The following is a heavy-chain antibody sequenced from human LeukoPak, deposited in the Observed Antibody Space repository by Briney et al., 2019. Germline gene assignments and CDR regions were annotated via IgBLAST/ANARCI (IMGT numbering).Heavy chain of an antibody. CDR1: GGSFSGYY. CDR2: INHSGST. D-gene: IGHD6-13*01. J-gene: IGHJ6*02. Sequence: SETLSLTCAVYGGSFSGYYWSWIRQPPGKGLEWIGEINHSGSTNYNPSLKSRVTISVDTSKNQFSLKLSSVTAADTAVYYCARDKAAAGYYYYGMDVWGQGTTVTVSS. V-gene: IGHV4-34*01. CDR3: ARDKAAAGYYYYGMDV.